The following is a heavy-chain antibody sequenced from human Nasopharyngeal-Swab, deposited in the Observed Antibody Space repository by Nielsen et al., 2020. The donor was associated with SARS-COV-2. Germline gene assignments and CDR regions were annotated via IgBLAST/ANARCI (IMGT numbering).Heavy chain of an antibody. V-gene: IGHV3-21*01. CDR1: GFTFSSYS. Sequence: GESLKISCAASGFTFSSYSMNWARQAPGKGLEWVSSISSSSSYIYYADSVKGRFTISRDNAKNSLYLQMNSLRAEDTAVYYCARDVVGDYDLVGFDPWGQGTLVTVSS. J-gene: IGHJ5*02. D-gene: IGHD4-17*01. CDR3: ARDVVGDYDLVGFDP. CDR2: ISSSSSYI.